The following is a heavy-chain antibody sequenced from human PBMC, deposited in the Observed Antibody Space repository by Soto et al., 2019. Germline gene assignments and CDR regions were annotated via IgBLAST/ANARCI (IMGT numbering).Heavy chain of an antibody. V-gene: IGHV3-33*01. Sequence: QVQLEESGGGVVQPGRSLRLSCAASGFTFNTYSMHWVRQPPGKGLEWLAAIWYDGTQKYYAYSVKGRFSISRDNSRKKLYLEMNSLRAEDTAVYYCARAGGTTVTGLWHFDSWGQVTLVTVSS. D-gene: IGHD4-17*01. CDR3: ARAGGTTVTGLWHFDS. CDR1: GFTFNTYS. CDR2: IWYDGTQK. J-gene: IGHJ4*02.